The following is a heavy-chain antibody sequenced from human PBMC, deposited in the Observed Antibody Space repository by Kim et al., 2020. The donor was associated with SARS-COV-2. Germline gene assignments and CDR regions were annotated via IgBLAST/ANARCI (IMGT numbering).Heavy chain of an antibody. J-gene: IGHJ3*02. D-gene: IGHD1-26*01. CDR2: IYYSGST. V-gene: IGHV4-59*01. CDR1: GGSISSYY. Sequence: SETLSLTCTVSGGSISSYYWSWIRQPPGKGLEWIGYIYYSGSTNYNPSLKSRVTISVDTSKNQFSLKLSSVTAADTAGYYFARDSPPSKLPAFDIWGQGT. CDR3: ARDSPPSKLPAFDI.